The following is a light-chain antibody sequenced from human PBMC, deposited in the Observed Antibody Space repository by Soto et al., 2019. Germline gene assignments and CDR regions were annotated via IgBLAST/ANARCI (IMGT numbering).Light chain of an antibody. CDR2: GAS. CDR3: QQYGSSHT. J-gene: IGKJ5*01. V-gene: IGKV3-20*01. CDR1: QSVTSTY. Sequence: IGLTQSPGTLSLSPGERATLSCRASQSVTSTYLAWYQQKPGQAPRLLIYGASSRAIGIPDRFSGSVSGSDFILTINRLEPEDFAVYYCQQYGSSHTFGQGTRLEIK.